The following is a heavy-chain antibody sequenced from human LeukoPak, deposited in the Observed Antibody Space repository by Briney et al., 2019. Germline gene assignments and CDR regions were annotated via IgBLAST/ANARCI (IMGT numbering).Heavy chain of an antibody. CDR1: GGSFSGYY. D-gene: IGHD3-3*01. V-gene: IGHV4-34*01. CDR2: INHSGST. J-gene: IGHJ6*02. Sequence: SETLSLTCAVYGGSFSGYYWSWIRQPPGKGLEWIGEINHSGSTNYNPSLKSRVTISVNTSKNQLSLKLSSVTAADTAVYYCQLDFWSGYYALEYGMDVWGQGTTVTVSS. CDR3: QLDFWSGYYALEYGMDV.